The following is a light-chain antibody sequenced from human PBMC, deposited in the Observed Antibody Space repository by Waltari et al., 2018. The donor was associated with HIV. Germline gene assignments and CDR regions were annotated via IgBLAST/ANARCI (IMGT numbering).Light chain of an antibody. V-gene: IGLV1-44*01. Sequence: QSELSQPPSASGTPGQRVAISCSGSSSNIGRNTVNWYQQLPGTAPKLLIYSNNQRPSGVLDRFSGSKSGTSASLAITGFQSEDEADYYCALWDDSLNGVLFGGGTKLTVL. CDR2: SNN. CDR3: ALWDDSLNGVL. J-gene: IGLJ2*01. CDR1: SSNIGRNT.